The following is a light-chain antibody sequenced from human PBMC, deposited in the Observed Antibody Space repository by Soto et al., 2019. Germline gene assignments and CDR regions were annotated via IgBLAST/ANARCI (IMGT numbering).Light chain of an antibody. J-gene: IGKJ1*01. CDR3: QQYNNWPPRT. Sequence: DIVMTQSPATLSVSPGERATLSCRASRSVSSNLAWYQQKPGQAPRLLIYGASTRATGIPARFSGSGSGTEFPLTISSLQSEDSAVYYCQQYNNWPPRTFGQGTKVEIK. V-gene: IGKV3-15*01. CDR2: GAS. CDR1: RSVSSN.